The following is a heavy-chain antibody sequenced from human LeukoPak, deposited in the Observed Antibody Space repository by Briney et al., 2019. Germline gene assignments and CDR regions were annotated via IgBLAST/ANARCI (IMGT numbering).Heavy chain of an antibody. Sequence: GGSLRLSCVVSGFTVSNNYMSWVRQAPGKGLEWVSVLYGGGSTYYADSVKGRFTFSRDNSKNTVYLQMNSRRAEDTAVYYCARRGVWSGSPLVFDYWGQGTLGTVSS. D-gene: IGHD3-3*01. V-gene: IGHV3-66*02. CDR1: GFTVSNNY. CDR2: LYGGGST. J-gene: IGHJ4*02. CDR3: ARRGVWSGSPLVFDY.